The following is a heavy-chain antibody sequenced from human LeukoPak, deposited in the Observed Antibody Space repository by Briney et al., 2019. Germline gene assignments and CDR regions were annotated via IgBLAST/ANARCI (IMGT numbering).Heavy chain of an antibody. CDR3: TTYSGAGFEF. CDR1: EFTFSSYW. D-gene: IGHD1-26*01. CDR2: IRNKADGGTT. J-gene: IGHJ4*02. V-gene: IGHV3-15*01. Sequence: GSLRLSCAASEFTFSSYWMSWVRQAPGKGLEWVGRIRNKADGGTTDYAAPVKGRFTISRDDSKNTVYLQMNSLKIGDTAVYYCTTYSGAGFEFWGQGTLVTISS.